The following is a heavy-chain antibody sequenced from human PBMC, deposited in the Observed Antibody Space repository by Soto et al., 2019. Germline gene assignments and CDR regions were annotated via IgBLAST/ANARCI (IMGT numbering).Heavy chain of an antibody. CDR3: VRGSFGYYGP. D-gene: IGHD3-22*01. CDR1: GFSFGDYA. J-gene: IGHJ5*02. V-gene: IGHV3-49*04. Sequence: GGSLRLSCTTSGFSFGDYAMTWVRQAPGKGLEWVGFIRNPGYGGTTEYATSVKGRFIISRDDSMSSAYLQLNSLKVDDSAVYYCVRGSFGYYGPWGQGTLVTAPQ. CDR2: IRNPGYGGTT.